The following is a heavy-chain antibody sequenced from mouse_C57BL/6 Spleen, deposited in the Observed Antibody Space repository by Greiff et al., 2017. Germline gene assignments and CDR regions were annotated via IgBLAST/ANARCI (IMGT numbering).Heavy chain of an antibody. J-gene: IGHJ2*01. D-gene: IGHD2-2*01. Sequence: VQLQQSGAELVRPGASVKLSCTASGFNIKDYYMHWVKQRPEQGLEWIGRIDPEDGDTEYAPKFQGKATMTADTSSNTASLPLSSLTSADTAVYYCTTLMVTTGGFDYWVQGTTLTVSS. V-gene: IGHV14-1*01. CDR3: TTLMVTTGGFDY. CDR1: GFNIKDYY. CDR2: IDPEDGDT.